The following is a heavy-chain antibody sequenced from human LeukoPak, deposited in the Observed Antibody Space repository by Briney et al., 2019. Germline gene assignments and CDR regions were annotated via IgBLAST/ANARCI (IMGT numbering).Heavy chain of an antibody. D-gene: IGHD6-13*01. CDR3: AVSMIAAAASFDY. CDR2: IIPILGIA. V-gene: IGHV1-69*04. J-gene: IGHJ4*02. Sequence: SVKVSCKASGGTFSSYAISWVRQAPGQGLEWMGRIIPILGIANYAQKFQGRVTITADKSTSTAYTELSSLRSEDAAVYYCAVSMIAAAASFDYWGQGTLVTVSS. CDR1: GGTFSSYA.